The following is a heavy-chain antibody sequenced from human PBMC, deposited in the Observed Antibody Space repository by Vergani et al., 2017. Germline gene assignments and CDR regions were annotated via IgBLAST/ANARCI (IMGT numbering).Heavy chain of an antibody. CDR1: GGSISSSSYY. CDR3: ARSRPYCTSGSCPAI. CDR2: IYYSGST. D-gene: IGHD2-15*01. J-gene: IGHJ4*02. V-gene: IGHV4-39*01. Sequence: QLQLQESGPGLVKPSETLSLTCTVSGGSISSSSYYWGWIRQPPGKGLEWIGSIYYSGSTYYNPSLKSRVTISVDTSKNQFSLKLSSVTVADTAVYYCARSRPYCTSGSCPAIWGQGTLVTVSS.